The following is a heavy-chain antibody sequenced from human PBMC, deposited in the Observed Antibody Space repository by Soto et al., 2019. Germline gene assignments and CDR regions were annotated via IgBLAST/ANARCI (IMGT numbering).Heavy chain of an antibody. J-gene: IGHJ4*02. CDR2: IYYSGST. CDR3: ARLDGYGSFDY. CDR1: GGSISSGGYY. Sequence: SETLSLTCSVSGGSISSGGYYWSWIRQHPGKGLEWFGYIYYSGSTYYNPSLKGRVTISADTSKNQFSLKLSSVTAADMAVYYCARLDGYGSFDYWGQGTLVTVSA. V-gene: IGHV4-31*03. D-gene: IGHD5-12*01.